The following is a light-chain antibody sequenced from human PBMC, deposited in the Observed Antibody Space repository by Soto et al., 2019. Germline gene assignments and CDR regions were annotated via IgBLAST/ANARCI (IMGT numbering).Light chain of an antibody. J-gene: IGKJ1*01. V-gene: IGKV3-20*01. CDR3: QQYESSPRT. Sequence: EIVLTQSPGTLSLSPGERATLYCSISQIISSSHLAWYQQRPGQAPRLLIYGASNRATGIPDRLSGSGSGTDFTLTISSLETEDSAVYYCQQYESSPRTFGQGTKVEIK. CDR2: GAS. CDR1: QIISSSH.